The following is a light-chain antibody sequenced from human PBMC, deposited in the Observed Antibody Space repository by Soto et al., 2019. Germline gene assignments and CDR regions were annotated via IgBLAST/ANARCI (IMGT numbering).Light chain of an antibody. CDR1: QSVSSNY. Sequence: EIVLTQSPGTLSLSPGERATLSCRASQSVSSNYLAWYQQKPGQAPRLLIYDESSRATGIPDRFSGSGSGTDFTLTFSRVEPEDFAVYYCQQYGSPPVTFGQGTKVEIK. CDR3: QQYGSPPVT. J-gene: IGKJ1*01. CDR2: DES. V-gene: IGKV3-20*01.